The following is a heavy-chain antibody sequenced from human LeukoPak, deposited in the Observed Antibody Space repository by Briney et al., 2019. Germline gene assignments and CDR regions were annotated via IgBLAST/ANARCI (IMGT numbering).Heavy chain of an antibody. CDR2: IYHSGST. V-gene: IGHV4-38-2*02. D-gene: IGHD3-10*01. Sequence: PSETLSLTCTVSGYSISSGYHWGWIRQPPGKGLEWIGSIYHSGSTNYNPSLKSRVTISVDTSKNQFSLKLSSVTAADTAVYYCARDQGPPYYYAHWYSDLWGRGTLVTVSS. J-gene: IGHJ2*01. CDR3: ARDQGPPYYYAHWYSDL. CDR1: GYSISSGYH.